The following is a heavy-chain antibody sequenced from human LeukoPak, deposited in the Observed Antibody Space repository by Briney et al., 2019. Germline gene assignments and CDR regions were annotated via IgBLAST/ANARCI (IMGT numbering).Heavy chain of an antibody. CDR1: GFTFSSYD. V-gene: IGHV3-13*01. CDR2: IGTAGEI. D-gene: IGHD6-13*01. J-gene: IGHJ2*01. Sequence: GGSLRLSCAASGFTFSSYDIHWVRQATGKGLEWVSGIGTAGEIYYPGSVKGRFTISRENAKDSLYLQMNSLRAGDTAVYYCARAAYSSTWYSRYFDLWGRGTLVTVSS. CDR3: ARAAYSSTWYSRYFDL.